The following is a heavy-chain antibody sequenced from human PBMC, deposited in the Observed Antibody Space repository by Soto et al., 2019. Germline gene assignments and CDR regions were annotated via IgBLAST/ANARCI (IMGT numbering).Heavy chain of an antibody. CDR2: ISGSGGST. CDR1: GFTFSSYS. CDR3: AKDSTSCGVVIIVYFDY. V-gene: IGHV3-23*04. J-gene: IGHJ4*02. D-gene: IGHD3-3*01. Sequence: EVQLVESGGGLVKPGGSLRLSCAASGFTFSSYSMNWVRQAPGKGREWVSVISGSGGSTYYAESVKGRFTISRDNSKNTLYLEMNSLGAEDTAVYYCAKDSTSCGVVIIVYFDYWGQGTLVTVSS.